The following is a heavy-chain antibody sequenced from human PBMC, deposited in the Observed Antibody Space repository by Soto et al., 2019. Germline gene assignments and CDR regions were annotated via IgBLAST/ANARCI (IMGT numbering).Heavy chain of an antibody. J-gene: IGHJ6*02. CDR3: SRFIMVGGWFDPNYYHGMDV. D-gene: IGHD6-19*01. V-gene: IGHV1-18*01. CDR2: ISGYNGNT. CDR1: GYTFSNYG. Sequence: QVQLVQSGAEVKKPGASVTVSCKTSGYTFSNYGINWVRQAPGQVLEWMGWISGYNGNTKYAQTVQGRVTMTTDTSTGTVYMELRSLKSDDTAIYYCSRFIMVGGWFDPNYYHGMDVWCQGTTVTVSS.